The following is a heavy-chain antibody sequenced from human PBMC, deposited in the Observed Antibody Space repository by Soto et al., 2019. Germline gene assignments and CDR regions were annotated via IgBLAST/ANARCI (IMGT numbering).Heavy chain of an antibody. V-gene: IGHV1-69*13. CDR2: IIPDFGTA. D-gene: IGHD6-19*01. J-gene: IGHJ6*02. CDR3: ARAVAVAGTGPYYYYGMDV. Sequence: SVKVSCKASGGTFSSYAISWVRQAPGQGLEWMGGIIPDFGTANYAQKFQGRVTITADESTSTAYMELSSLRSEDTAVYYCARAVAVAGTGPYYYYGMDVWGQGTTVTVSS. CDR1: GGTFSSYA.